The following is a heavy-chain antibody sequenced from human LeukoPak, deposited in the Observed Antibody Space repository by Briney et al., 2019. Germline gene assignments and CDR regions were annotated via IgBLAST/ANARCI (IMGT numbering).Heavy chain of an antibody. CDR1: GFTFSSYV. D-gene: IGHD4-17*01. Sequence: GGSLRLSCAASGFTFSSYVMNWVRQAPGKGLEWVSAISGSGGSTYYADSVKGRFTISRDNSKNTLYLQMNSLRAEDTAVYYCANSYGDYLGDAFDIWGQGTMATVSS. J-gene: IGHJ3*02. V-gene: IGHV3-23*01. CDR2: ISGSGGST. CDR3: ANSYGDYLGDAFDI.